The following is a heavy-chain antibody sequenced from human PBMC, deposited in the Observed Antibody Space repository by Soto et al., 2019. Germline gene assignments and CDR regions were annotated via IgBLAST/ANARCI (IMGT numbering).Heavy chain of an antibody. CDR2: IKSKTDGGTT. Sequence: GGSLRLSCAASGFTFSNAWMSWFRQAPGKGLEWVGRIKSKTDGGTTDYAAPVKGRFTISRDDSKNTLYLQMNSLKTEDTAVYYCTTGYYDFWSGYLCMDVWGKGTTVTVSS. J-gene: IGHJ6*03. CDR3: TTGYYDFWSGYLCMDV. V-gene: IGHV3-15*01. CDR1: GFTFSNAW. D-gene: IGHD3-3*01.